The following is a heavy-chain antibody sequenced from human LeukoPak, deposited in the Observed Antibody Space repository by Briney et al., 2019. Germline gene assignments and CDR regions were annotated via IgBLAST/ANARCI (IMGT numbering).Heavy chain of an antibody. CDR3: ARHRRVRGAPRGFDY. Sequence: SETLSLTCAVYGGSFSGYYWSWIRQPPGKGLEWIGEINHSGSTNYNPSLKSRVTISVDTSKNQFPLKLSSVTAADTAVYYCARHRRVRGAPRGFDYWGQGTLVTVSS. V-gene: IGHV4-34*01. CDR2: INHSGST. D-gene: IGHD3-10*01. J-gene: IGHJ4*02. CDR1: GGSFSGYY.